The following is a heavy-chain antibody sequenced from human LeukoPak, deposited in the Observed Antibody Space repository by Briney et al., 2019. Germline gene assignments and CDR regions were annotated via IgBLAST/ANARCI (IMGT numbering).Heavy chain of an antibody. Sequence: SSETLSLTCTVSGYSISSGYYWGWIRQPPGKGLEWIGSIYHSGSTYYNPSLKSRVTISVDASKNQFSLKLSSVTAADTAVYYCARRITGTTSDSFDYWGQGTLVTVSS. CDR3: ARRITGTTSDSFDY. CDR2: IYHSGST. CDR1: GYSISSGYY. D-gene: IGHD1-20*01. V-gene: IGHV4-38-2*02. J-gene: IGHJ4*02.